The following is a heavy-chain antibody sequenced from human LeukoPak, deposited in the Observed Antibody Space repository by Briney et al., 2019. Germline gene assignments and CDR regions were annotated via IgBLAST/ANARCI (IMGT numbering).Heavy chain of an antibody. Sequence: GGSLRLSCAASGFTFSTYAMSWVRQAPGKGLEWVSALSNSGGSGGTAYFADSVKGRFSISRDNSKSTLYLQLSSLTAEDTAVYYCAKAMSTDHYDSKGFYRVDFDSWGQGTLVTVSS. CDR3: AKAMSTDHYDSKGFYRVDFDS. J-gene: IGHJ4*02. D-gene: IGHD3-22*01. CDR2: LSNSGGSGGTA. V-gene: IGHV3-23*01. CDR1: GFTFSTYA.